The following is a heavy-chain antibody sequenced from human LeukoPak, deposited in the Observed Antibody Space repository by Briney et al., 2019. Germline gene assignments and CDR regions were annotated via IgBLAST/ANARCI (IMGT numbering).Heavy chain of an antibody. J-gene: IGHJ6*02. Sequence: PSETLSLTCTVSGGSISSNNYYWGWIRQPPGKGLEWIGSIYYSGTTYYNPSLKSRVTISIDTSKNQFSLKLSSVTAADTAVYFCARRVGGLSYGMDVWGQGTTVTVSS. D-gene: IGHD1-26*01. CDR3: ARRVGGLSYGMDV. CDR2: IYYSGTT. CDR1: GGSISSNNYY. V-gene: IGHV4-39*07.